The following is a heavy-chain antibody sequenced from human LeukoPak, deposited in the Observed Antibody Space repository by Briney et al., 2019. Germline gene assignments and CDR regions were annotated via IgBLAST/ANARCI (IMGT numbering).Heavy chain of an antibody. V-gene: IGHV1-24*01. Sequence: ASVKVSCEVSGYTLTELSMHWVRQAPGKGRECMGGFATEDGETIYAQKFQGRVTMTEDTSTDTAYMELSSLRSGDTGVYYCARDGYDSSTWFDYWGQGTLVTVSS. D-gene: IGHD3-22*01. CDR1: GYTLTELS. CDR3: ARDGYDSSTWFDY. J-gene: IGHJ4*02. CDR2: FATEDGET.